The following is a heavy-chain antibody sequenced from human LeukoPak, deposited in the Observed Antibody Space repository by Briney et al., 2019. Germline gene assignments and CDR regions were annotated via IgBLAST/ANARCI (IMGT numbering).Heavy chain of an antibody. D-gene: IGHD4-11*01. J-gene: IGHJ4*02. CDR3: ARESRHSNSFDY. Sequence: ASVKVSCKASGYTFTGYYMHWVRQAPGQGLEWMGWINPNSGDTNYAQKLQGRVTMTTDTSTSTAYMELRSLRSDDTAVYYCARESRHSNSFDYWGQGTLVTVSS. CDR2: INPNSGDT. V-gene: IGHV1-2*02. CDR1: GYTFTGYY.